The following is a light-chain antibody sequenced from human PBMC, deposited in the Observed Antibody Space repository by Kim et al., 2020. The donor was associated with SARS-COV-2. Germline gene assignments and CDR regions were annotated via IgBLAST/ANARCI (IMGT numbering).Light chain of an antibody. J-gene: IGLJ3*02. V-gene: IGLV2-23*02. CDR2: EVN. CDR3: YSYAGSTSWV. Sequence: QSALTQPASVSGSPGQSITISCTGTSSDIGRYNLVSWYQQLTGKAPKVLIYEVNRRPSGASDRFSGSKSGNTAYLTISGLQADDEADYHCYSYAGSTSWVFGGGTQLTVL. CDR1: SSDIGRYNL.